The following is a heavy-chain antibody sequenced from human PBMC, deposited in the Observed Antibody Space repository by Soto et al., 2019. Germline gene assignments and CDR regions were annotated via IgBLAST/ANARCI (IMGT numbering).Heavy chain of an antibody. J-gene: IGHJ6*04. Sequence: QVQLVQSGAEVKKPGSSVKVSCKASGGTFSSYAISWVRQAPGQGLEWMGGIIPIFGTANYAQMLQGRVTIAADESTSTAYMEPTSLRAEDTAVYYCAKVVRPSIIAARPFYYYYYGMDVWGKGTTVTVSS. D-gene: IGHD6-6*01. CDR1: GGTFSSYA. CDR2: IIPIFGTA. CDR3: AKVVRPSIIAARPFYYYYYGMDV. V-gene: IGHV1-69*12.